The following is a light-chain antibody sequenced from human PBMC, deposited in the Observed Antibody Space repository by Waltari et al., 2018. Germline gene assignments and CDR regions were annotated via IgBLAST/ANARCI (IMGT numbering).Light chain of an antibody. CDR3: QTGGHGSWV. J-gene: IGLJ3*02. CDR1: SGHSSNI. CDR2: VNSDGSH. Sequence: QLVLTQSPSASASLVASVRLTRPLDSGHSSNIIASPQQQPEKGPRYLMKVNSDGSHSKGDEIPDRFSGSGSGAERYLSISSVQSEDEADYYCQTGGHGSWVFGGGTKLTVL. V-gene: IGLV4-69*01.